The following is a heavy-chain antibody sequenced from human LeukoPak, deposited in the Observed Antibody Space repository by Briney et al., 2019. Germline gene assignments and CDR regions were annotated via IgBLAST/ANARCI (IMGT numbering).Heavy chain of an antibody. J-gene: IGHJ4*02. CDR2: IYYSGNT. D-gene: IGHD2-15*01. Sequence: SETLSLTCAVSGGSISSYYWSWIRQPPGKGLEWIGYIYYSGNTNYNPSLKSRVTISVDTSKNQFSLKLSSVTAADTAVYYCARQGYCSGGSCYSSWGQGTLVTVSS. V-gene: IGHV4-59*08. CDR3: ARQGYCSGGSCYSS. CDR1: GGSISSYY.